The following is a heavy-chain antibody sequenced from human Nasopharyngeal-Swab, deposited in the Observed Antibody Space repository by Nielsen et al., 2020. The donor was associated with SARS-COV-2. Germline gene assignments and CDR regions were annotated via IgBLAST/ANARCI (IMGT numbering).Heavy chain of an antibody. V-gene: IGHV4-31*03. Sequence: SETLSLTCTVSGGSISSGGYYWSWIRQHPGKGLEWIGYIYYSGSTYYNPSLKSRVTISVDTSKNQFSLKLSSVTAADMAVYYCARDGYGSGGMDVWGQGTTVTVSS. CDR1: GGSISSGGYY. D-gene: IGHD3-10*01. CDR3: ARDGYGSGGMDV. J-gene: IGHJ6*02. CDR2: IYYSGST.